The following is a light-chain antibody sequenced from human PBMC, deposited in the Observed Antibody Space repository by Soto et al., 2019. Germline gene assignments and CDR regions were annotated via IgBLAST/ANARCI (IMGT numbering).Light chain of an antibody. J-gene: IGLJ1*01. CDR1: SSDVGAYNL. CDR2: EVT. V-gene: IGLV2-14*01. Sequence: QSVLTQPASVSGSPGQSITISCTGTSSDVGAYNLVSWYQHLPDKAPKLIISEVTNRPSGVSDRFSGPKSGNTASLTISGLKAEDEDDYYCASLTTTNFVFGSGTKVTVL. CDR3: ASLTTTNFV.